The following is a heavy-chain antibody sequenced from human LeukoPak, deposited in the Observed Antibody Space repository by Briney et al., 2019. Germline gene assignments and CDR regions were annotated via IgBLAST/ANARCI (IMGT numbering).Heavy chain of an antibody. CDR2: ISGSGGDT. D-gene: IGHD1-26*01. J-gene: IGHJ4*02. CDR3: ARAGVGAIYYFDY. CDR1: GFILSNCA. V-gene: IGHV3-23*01. Sequence: GGSLRLSCAASGFILSNCAMSWVREAPGKGLEWVSTISGSGGDTYYADSVRGRFTISRDNSKNTLYLQMKSLRVEDTAVYYCARAGVGAIYYFDYWGQGTLVTVSS.